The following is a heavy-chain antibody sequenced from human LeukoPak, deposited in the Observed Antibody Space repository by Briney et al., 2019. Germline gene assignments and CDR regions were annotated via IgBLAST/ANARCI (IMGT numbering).Heavy chain of an antibody. CDR3: ARVSTQAPKDITIFGVVIYTHLDYGMDV. V-gene: IGHV1-69*04. CDR2: IIPIFGIA. D-gene: IGHD3-3*01. CDR1: RGTFSSYA. Sequence: SVKVSCKASRGTFSSYAISWVRQAHGQGLEWMGRIIPIFGIANYAQKFQGRVTITADKSTSTAYMELSSLRSEDTAVYYCARVSTQAPKDITIFGVVIYTHLDYGMDVWGQGTTVTVSS. J-gene: IGHJ6*02.